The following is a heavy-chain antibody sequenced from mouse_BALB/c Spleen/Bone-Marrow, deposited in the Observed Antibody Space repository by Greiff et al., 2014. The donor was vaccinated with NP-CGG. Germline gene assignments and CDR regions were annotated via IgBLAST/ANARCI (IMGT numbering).Heavy chain of an antibody. J-gene: IGHJ4*01. CDR3: ARSPTSSWAMDY. V-gene: IGHV2-9*02. D-gene: IGHD1-1*01. CDR1: GFSLTSYG. CDR2: IGAGGST. Sequence: QVQLQQSGPGLVAPSQSLSITCTVSGFSLTSYGVYWVRQPPGKGLEWLGVIGAGGSTNYNSALMSRLSISKDNSKSQVFLKMHNLQTDDTAMYYCARSPTSSWAMDYWGQGTSVTVSS.